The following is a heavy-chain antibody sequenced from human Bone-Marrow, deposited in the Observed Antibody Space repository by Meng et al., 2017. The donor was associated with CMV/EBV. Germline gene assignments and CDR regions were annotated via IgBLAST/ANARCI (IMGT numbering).Heavy chain of an antibody. J-gene: IGHJ6*02. D-gene: IGHD2-2*02. Sequence: SETLSLTCTVSGGSISSYYWSWIRQPPGKGLEWIGYIYYSGSTNYNPSLKSRVTISVDTSKNQFSLQLSSVTAADTAVYYCARDAVVPAAITQSADYYYYGMDVWGQGTTVTGSS. CDR2: IYYSGST. CDR1: GGSISSYY. V-gene: IGHV4-59*01. CDR3: ARDAVVPAAITQSADYYYYGMDV.